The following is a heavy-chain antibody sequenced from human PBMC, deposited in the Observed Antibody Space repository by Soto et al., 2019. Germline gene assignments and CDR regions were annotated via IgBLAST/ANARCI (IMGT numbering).Heavy chain of an antibody. CDR3: ARGQILWFGDPNGMDV. CDR1: GGSISSYY. D-gene: IGHD3-10*01. V-gene: IGHV4-59*01. J-gene: IGHJ6*02. CDR2: IYYSGST. Sequence: QVQLQESGPGLVKPSETLSLTCTVSGGSISSYYWSWIRQPPGKGLEWIGYIYYSGSTNYNPSLKRRVTISVDTSKNPFSLTLSSVTAADTAVYYCARGQILWFGDPNGMDVWGQGTTVTVSS.